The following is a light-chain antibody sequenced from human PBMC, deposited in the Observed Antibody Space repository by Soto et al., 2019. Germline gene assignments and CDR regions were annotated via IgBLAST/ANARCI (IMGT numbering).Light chain of an antibody. V-gene: IGLV1-47*02. Sequence: QSVLTQPPSASGTPGQRVTISCSGSSSNIETNTVDWYQHLPGTAPKVLIFNNNQRPSGVPDRFSGSKSGTSASLAISGLRSEDEADYYCAAWDDSLSGPVFGGGTKLTVL. J-gene: IGLJ2*01. CDR1: SSNIETNT. CDR3: AAWDDSLSGPV. CDR2: NNN.